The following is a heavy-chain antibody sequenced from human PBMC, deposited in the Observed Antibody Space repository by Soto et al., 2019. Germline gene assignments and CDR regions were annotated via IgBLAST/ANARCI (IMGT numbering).Heavy chain of an antibody. J-gene: IGHJ5*02. D-gene: IGHD3-3*01. V-gene: IGHV4-39*01. Sequence: SETLSLTCTVSGGSISSSSYYWGWIRQPPGKGLEWIGSIYYSGSTYYNPSLKSRVTISVDTPKNQFSLKLSSVTAADTAVYYCARRVLRFLERVNWFDPWGQGTLVTVSS. CDR3: ARRVLRFLERVNWFDP. CDR1: GGSISSSSYY. CDR2: IYYSGST.